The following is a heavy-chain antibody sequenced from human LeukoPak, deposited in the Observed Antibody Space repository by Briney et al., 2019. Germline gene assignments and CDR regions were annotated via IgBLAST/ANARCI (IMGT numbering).Heavy chain of an antibody. CDR2: INPNSGGT. D-gene: IGHD1-26*01. Sequence: ASVKVSCKASGYTFIGYYMYWVRQAPGQGLEWMGWINPNSGGTNYAQKFQGRVTMTRGTSINTAYMELSRLRSDDTAVYYCARDRIGATWGQGTLVTVSS. J-gene: IGHJ1*01. V-gene: IGHV1-2*02. CDR3: ARDRIGAT. CDR1: GYTFIGYY.